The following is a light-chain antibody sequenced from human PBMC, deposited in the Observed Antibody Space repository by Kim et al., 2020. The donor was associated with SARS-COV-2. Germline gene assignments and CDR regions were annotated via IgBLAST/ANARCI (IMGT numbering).Light chain of an antibody. CDR3: QQYVSSPPGYT. Sequence: ETVLTQSPGTLSLSPGERATLSCRASQSVSSSYLAWYQQKPGQAPRVLIYGASSRATGIPDRFIGSGSGTDFTLTISRLEPEDFALYYCQQYVSSPPGYTFGQGTKLEI. CDR2: GAS. J-gene: IGKJ2*01. CDR1: QSVSSSY. V-gene: IGKV3-20*01.